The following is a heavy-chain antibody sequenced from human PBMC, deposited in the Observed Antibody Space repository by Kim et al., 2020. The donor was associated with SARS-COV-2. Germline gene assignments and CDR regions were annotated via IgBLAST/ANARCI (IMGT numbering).Heavy chain of an antibody. CDR1: GGSISSSSYY. Sequence: SETLSLTCTVSGGSISSSSYYWGWIRQPPGKGLEWIGSIYYSGSTYYNPSLKSRVTISVDTSKNQFSLKLSSVTAADTAVYYCARGGLLWFGESYFDYWGQGTLVTVSS. J-gene: IGHJ4*02. CDR3: ARGGLLWFGESYFDY. V-gene: IGHV4-39*07. CDR2: IYYSGST. D-gene: IGHD3-10*01.